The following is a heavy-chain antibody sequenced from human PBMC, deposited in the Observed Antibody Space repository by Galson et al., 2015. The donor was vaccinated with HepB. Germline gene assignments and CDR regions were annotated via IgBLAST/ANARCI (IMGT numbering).Heavy chain of an antibody. CDR1: GFTFSLYD. Sequence: SLRLSCAASGFTFSLYDMYLVRQAPGKGLEWVAVSWYDGSNEIYADSVKGRVTISRDTSNNRLSLELNSLRVEDTAVYYCARDGLGHPIDGYGSYMDVWGKGTTVTVSS. CDR3: ARDGLGHPIDGYGSYMDV. CDR2: SWYDGSNE. J-gene: IGHJ6*03. V-gene: IGHV3-33*01. D-gene: IGHD5-24*01.